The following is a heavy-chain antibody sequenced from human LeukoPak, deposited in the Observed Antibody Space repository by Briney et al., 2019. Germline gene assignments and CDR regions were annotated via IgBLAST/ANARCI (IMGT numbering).Heavy chain of an antibody. J-gene: IGHJ4*02. CDR1: GDSVSSNSAA. Sequence: SQTLSLTCAISGDSVSSNSAAWNWIRQSPSRGLEWLGRTYYRSKWYNDYAVYVKSRIPINADTSKYQFSLQLNSVTPEDTAVYYCARPISSRDGSGRNFDYWGQGTLVTVSS. D-gene: IGHD3-10*01. CDR2: TYYRSKWYN. V-gene: IGHV6-1*01. CDR3: ARPISSRDGSGRNFDY.